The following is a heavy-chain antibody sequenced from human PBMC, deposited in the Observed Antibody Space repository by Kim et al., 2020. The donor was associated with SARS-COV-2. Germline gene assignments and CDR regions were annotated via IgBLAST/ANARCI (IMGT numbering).Heavy chain of an antibody. CDR3: ARAPLYGDQGYYYYGMDV. V-gene: IGHV1-46*01. D-gene: IGHD4-17*01. J-gene: IGHJ6*02. CDR1: GYTFTSYY. CDR2: INPSGGST. Sequence: ASVKVSCKASGYTFTSYYMHWVRQAPGQGLEWMGIINPSGGSTSYAQKFQGRVTMTRDTSTSTVYMELSSLRSEDTAVYYCARAPLYGDQGYYYYGMDVWGQGTTVTVSS.